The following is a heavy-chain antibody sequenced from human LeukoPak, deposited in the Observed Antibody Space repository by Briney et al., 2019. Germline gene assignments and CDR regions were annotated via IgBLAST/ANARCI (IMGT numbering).Heavy chain of an antibody. CDR2: MYYSGST. V-gene: IGHV4-30-4*01. D-gene: IGHD3-22*01. CDR3: ARPYYYDSRIDP. J-gene: IGHJ5*02. CDR1: GGSISSGDYY. Sequence: SETLSLTCTVSGGSISSGDYYWSWIRQPPGKGLEWIAYMYYSGSTYYDPSLKSRVTMSADTSKNQLSLKLSSVTAADTAVYYCARPYYYDSRIDPWGQGILVTVSS.